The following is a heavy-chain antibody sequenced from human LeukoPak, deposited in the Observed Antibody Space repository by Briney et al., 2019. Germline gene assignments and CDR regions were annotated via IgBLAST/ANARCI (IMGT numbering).Heavy chain of an antibody. D-gene: IGHD1-1*01. CDR2: ISHSGST. CDR1: DGSFSGYY. V-gene: IGHV4-34*01. J-gene: IGHJ4*02. CDR3: ARLTTAHNDY. Sequence: SETLFLTCAVYDGSFSGYYWSWIGQPPGKGLEWIGEISHSGSTNYNPSLKSRVTISVDTSKNQFSLKLSSVTAADTAVYYCARLTTAHNDYWGQGTLVTVSS.